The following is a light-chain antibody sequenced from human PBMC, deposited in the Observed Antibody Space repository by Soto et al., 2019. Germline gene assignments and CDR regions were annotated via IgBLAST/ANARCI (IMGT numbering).Light chain of an antibody. CDR2: EVS. V-gene: IGLV2-14*03. CDR3: SSHTTSNTRV. Sequence: QSALTQPASVSGSPGQSIAISCTGTSSDVGAYDFVSWYQQHPDKAPKLLIYEVSNRPSGVSDRFSGSKSVNTATLTISGLQAEDEADYYCSSHTTSNTRVCGTGTKLTVL. J-gene: IGLJ1*01. CDR1: SSDVGAYDF.